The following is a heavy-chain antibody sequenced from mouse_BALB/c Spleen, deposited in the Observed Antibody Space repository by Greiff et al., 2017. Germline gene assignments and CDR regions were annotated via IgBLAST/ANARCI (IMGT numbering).Heavy chain of an antibody. Sequence: EVMLVESGGDLVKPGGSLKLSCAASGFTFSSYGMSWVRQTPDKRLEWVATISSGGSYTYYPDSVKGRFTISRDNAKNTLYLQMSSLKSEDTAMYYCARQWEGAWFAYWGQGTLVTVSA. CDR2: ISSGGSYT. CDR3: ARQWEGAWFAY. J-gene: IGHJ3*01. CDR1: GFTFSSYG. D-gene: IGHD4-1*01. V-gene: IGHV5-6*01.